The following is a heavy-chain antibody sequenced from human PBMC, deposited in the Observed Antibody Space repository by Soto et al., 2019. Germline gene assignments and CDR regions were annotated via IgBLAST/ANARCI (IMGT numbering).Heavy chain of an antibody. Sequence: QLQLVQSGAEVKKPGASVKVSCEASGYTFSNYGINWVRQAPGQGLEGMGWISTYNGKTNYVQNLQVRVTMTTDTSTSTAYMELRSLRSDDTAVYYCVRLRVPYSGGPGDYWGQGTLVTVSS. CDR1: GYTFSNYG. CDR3: VRLRVPYSGGPGDY. D-gene: IGHD2-15*01. CDR2: ISTYNGKT. J-gene: IGHJ4*02. V-gene: IGHV1-18*01.